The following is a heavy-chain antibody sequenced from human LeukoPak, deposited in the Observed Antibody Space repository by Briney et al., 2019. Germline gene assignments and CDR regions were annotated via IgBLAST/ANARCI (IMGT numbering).Heavy chain of an antibody. D-gene: IGHD3-22*01. CDR3: ARDLLGGDSSVSPVDAFGI. J-gene: IGHJ3*02. CDR2: INPNSGGT. V-gene: IGHV1-2*02. CDR1: GYTFTGYY. Sequence: GASVTLSCKASGYTFTGYYLNWVRQAPGQGLEWMGWINPNSGGTNYAQKLKGRVTMTRTTSISPADMGLSRVRSDDTAVYYCARDLLGGDSSVSPVDAFGIWAQGPIVTVPS.